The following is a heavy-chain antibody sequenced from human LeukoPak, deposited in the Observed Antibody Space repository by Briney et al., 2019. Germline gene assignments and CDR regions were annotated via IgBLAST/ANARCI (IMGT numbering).Heavy chain of an antibody. CDR1: GYSISSGYY. J-gene: IGHJ4*02. D-gene: IGHD3-3*01. CDR2: IYHSGST. Sequence: SETLSLTCIVSGYSISSGYYWGWIRQPPGKGLEWIGYIYHSGSTYYNPSLKSRVTISVDRSKNQFSLKLSSVTAADTAVYYCARAPLRFLEWSHWGQGTLVTVSS. V-gene: IGHV4-38-2*02. CDR3: ARAPLRFLEWSH.